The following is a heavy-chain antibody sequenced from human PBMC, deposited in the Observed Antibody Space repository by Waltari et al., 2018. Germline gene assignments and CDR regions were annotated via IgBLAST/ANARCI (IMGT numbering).Heavy chain of an antibody. J-gene: IGHJ3*02. CDR3: SRGRLNGFDI. CDR1: GESVTSNGVV. CDR2: TYYRSKWYN. V-gene: IGHV6-1*01. Sequence: QVQLQQSGPGLVKPSQTLSLTCAISGESVTSNGVVWNWIRQSPSRGLEWLGRTYYRSKWYNDYAVSVKSRISTNPVTSKNHVSLQLNSGTPDGTDVYYCSRGRLNGFDIWGQGTMVTVSS.